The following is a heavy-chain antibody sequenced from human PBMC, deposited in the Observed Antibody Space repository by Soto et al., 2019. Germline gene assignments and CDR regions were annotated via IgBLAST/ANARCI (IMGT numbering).Heavy chain of an antibody. Sequence: PSETLSLTCAVSGGSISSGGYSWSWIRQPPGKGLEWIGYIYHSGSTYYNPSLKSRVTISVDRSKNQFSLKLSSVTAADTAVYYCARSPYYYDSSNYYGYWGQGTLVTVSS. J-gene: IGHJ4*02. CDR1: GGSISSGGYS. D-gene: IGHD3-22*01. CDR3: ARSPYYYDSSNYYGY. V-gene: IGHV4-30-2*01. CDR2: IYHSGST.